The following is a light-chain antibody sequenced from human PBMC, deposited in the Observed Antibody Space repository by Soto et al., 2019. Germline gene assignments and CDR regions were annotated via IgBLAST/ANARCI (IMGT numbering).Light chain of an antibody. CDR1: QSISNY. J-gene: IGKJ4*01. V-gene: IGKV3-11*01. CDR2: DAS. Sequence: EIVLTQPPGTLSLSPGETATLSCRASQSISNYLAWYQHKPGQAPRLLISDASKRATGVPARFSGSGSGTDFALTIIRLEADDFAGYYCQQRSQWPPLTFGGGTTVEIK. CDR3: QQRSQWPPLT.